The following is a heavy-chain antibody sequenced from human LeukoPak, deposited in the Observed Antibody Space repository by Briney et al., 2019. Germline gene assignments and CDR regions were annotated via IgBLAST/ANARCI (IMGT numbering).Heavy chain of an antibody. V-gene: IGHV4-61*05. CDR2: IYYSGST. Sequence: SETLCLTCSVSGGSISSSNYYWGWIRQPPGKGLEWIGFIYYSGSTNYNPSLKSRVTISVDTSKNQFSLKLSSVTAADTAVYYCARPSLDYGGIDAFDFWGQGTLVTVSS. J-gene: IGHJ3*01. CDR1: GGSISSSNYY. D-gene: IGHD4-23*01. CDR3: ARPSLDYGGIDAFDF.